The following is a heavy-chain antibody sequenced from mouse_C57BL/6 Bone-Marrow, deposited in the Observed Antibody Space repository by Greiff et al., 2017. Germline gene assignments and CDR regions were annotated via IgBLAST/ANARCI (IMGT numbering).Heavy chain of an antibody. D-gene: IGHD1-1*01. V-gene: IGHV1-53*01. CDR1: GYTFTSYW. J-gene: IGHJ4*01. Sequence: VQLQQPGTDLVKPGASVKLSCKASGYTFTSYWMPWVRQTPGQGLEWIGNINPSNGGTNYNEKFKSQATLTVDKSSSTAYMQLSRLTSEDSAVYYWARKVIYYYGSSYGNYAMDYWGQGTSVTVSS. CDR2: INPSNGGT. CDR3: ARKVIYYYGSSYGNYAMDY.